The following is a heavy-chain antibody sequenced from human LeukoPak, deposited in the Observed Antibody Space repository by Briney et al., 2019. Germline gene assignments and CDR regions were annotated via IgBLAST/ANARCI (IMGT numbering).Heavy chain of an antibody. CDR2: ISSSSSYI. D-gene: IGHD1-26*01. V-gene: IGHV3-21*01. Sequence: GGSLRLSCAASGFTFSSYSMNWVRQAPGKGLEWVSSISSSSSYIYYADSVKGRFTISRDNAKNSLYLQMNSLRAEDTAVYYCASLSGSHVRGGDYWGQGTLVTVSS. CDR3: ASLSGSHVRGGDY. J-gene: IGHJ4*02. CDR1: GFTFSSYS.